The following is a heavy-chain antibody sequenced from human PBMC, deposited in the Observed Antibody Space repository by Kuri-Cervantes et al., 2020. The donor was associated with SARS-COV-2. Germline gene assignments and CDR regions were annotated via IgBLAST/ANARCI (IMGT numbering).Heavy chain of an antibody. D-gene: IGHD5-12*01. CDR3: ARSFMVASYFDY. CDR2: IYSSGST. V-gene: IGHV4-39*01. CDR1: NGSIRSSSYY. J-gene: IGHJ4*02. Sequence: SETLSLTCSVSNGSIRSSSYYWGWIRQPPGKGLERIGSIYSSGSTYYNPSLKSRVTISLETSKNQFSLKLSSMTAADTAVYYCARSFMVASYFDYWGQGILVTVSS.